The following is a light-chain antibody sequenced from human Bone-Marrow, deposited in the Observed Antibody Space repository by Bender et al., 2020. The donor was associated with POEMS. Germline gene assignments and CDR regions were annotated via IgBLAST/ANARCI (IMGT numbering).Light chain of an antibody. CDR3: QAWDSSTAF. CDR1: KLGDRY. V-gene: IGLV3-1*01. CDR2: HDD. J-gene: IGLJ2*01. Sequence: SYDLPHPLSLSLSPGQTANITFSGDKLGDRYACWDQHKPGQSPLLVIYHDDKRPSGIPERFSGSNSGNTATLSISGTQAMDEADYYCQAWDSSTAFFGGGTKLTVL.